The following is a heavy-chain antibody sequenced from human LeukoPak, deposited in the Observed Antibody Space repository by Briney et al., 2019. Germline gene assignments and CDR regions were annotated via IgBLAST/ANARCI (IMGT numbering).Heavy chain of an antibody. Sequence: GGSLRLSCAASGFTFTNYWMSWVRQAPGKGLELVANIKQDRREKYNVDSVKGRVTISRDNAKNSLYLQMNSLRAEDTAVYYCARLREIPVFGVVTKSTSYFDYWGQGTLVTVSS. CDR1: GFTFTNYW. CDR2: IKQDRREK. V-gene: IGHV3-7*01. J-gene: IGHJ4*02. CDR3: ARLREIPVFGVVTKSTSYFDY. D-gene: IGHD3-3*01.